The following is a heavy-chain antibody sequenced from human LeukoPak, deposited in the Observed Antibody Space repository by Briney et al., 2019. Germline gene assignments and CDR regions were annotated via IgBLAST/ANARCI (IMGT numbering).Heavy chain of an antibody. CDR3: ARNDSIAYFDY. CDR1: DYSISSGNY. Sequence: SETLSLTCDVSDYSISSGNYWGWIRQPPGKGLEWIGSVHHSGSTHYSPSLKSRVTIAVDTSKNQFSLKLSSVTAAAWAVNYCARNDSIAYFDYWGQGTLVTVSS. V-gene: IGHV4-38-2*01. J-gene: IGHJ4*02. D-gene: IGHD3-22*01. CDR2: VHHSGST.